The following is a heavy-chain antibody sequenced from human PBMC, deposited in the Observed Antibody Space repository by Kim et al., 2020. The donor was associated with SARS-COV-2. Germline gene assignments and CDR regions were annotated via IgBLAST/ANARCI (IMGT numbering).Heavy chain of an antibody. J-gene: IGHJ6*02. CDR1: GFSFNNYA. V-gene: IGHV3-30*02. D-gene: IGHD5-12*01. Sequence: GGSLRLSCAASGFSFNNYAMHWVRQAPGKGLEWVAFISYDGSRTQYLDSLKGRFTVSRDYSKNTLYLQMNSLTAEDTAVYYCAKQGYIFGINTYYGMDLWGQGTTVTVSS. CDR3: AKQGYIFGINTYYGMDL. CDR2: ISYDGSRT.